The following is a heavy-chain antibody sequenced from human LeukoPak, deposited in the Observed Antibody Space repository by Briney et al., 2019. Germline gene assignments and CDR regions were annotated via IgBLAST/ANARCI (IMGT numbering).Heavy chain of an antibody. D-gene: IGHD6-13*01. Sequence: PGRSLRLSCAASGFTFSSYGMHWVRQAPGKGLEWVAVISYDGSNKYYADSVKGRFTISRDNSKNTLYLQMNSLRAEDTAVYFCARDPSSWFFDYWGQGTLVTVSS. CDR3: ARDPSSWFFDY. J-gene: IGHJ4*02. CDR2: ISYDGSNK. CDR1: GFTFSSYG. V-gene: IGHV3-30*03.